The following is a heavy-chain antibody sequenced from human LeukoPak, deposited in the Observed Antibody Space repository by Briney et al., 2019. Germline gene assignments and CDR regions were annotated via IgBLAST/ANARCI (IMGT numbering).Heavy chain of an antibody. J-gene: IGHJ4*02. CDR3: ARVHYYDNSGYWFFDY. D-gene: IGHD3-22*01. CDR1: GGSISNYC. CDR2: IYTTGST. V-gene: IGHV4-4*07. Sequence: SETLSPTCTVSGGSISNYCWSWIRQSAGKGLEWIGRIYTTGSTNYNPSLKSRVSMSLDTSKNQLSLKLSSVTAADTAVYYCARVHYYDNSGYWFFDYWGQGTLVTVSS.